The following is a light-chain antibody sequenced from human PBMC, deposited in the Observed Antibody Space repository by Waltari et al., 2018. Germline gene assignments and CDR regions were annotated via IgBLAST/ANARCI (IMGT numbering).Light chain of an antibody. Sequence: QSGLAQPASASGSPGKSITITCTGTSSDVGNYNLVSWYQQRPGKATRLLIYEVTKRAPVTSDCFSASKSGNSASLSISGLQAQEDEADYYCCSYVGLGTYVFGTGTKVTV. J-gene: IGLJ1*01. CDR2: EVT. V-gene: IGLV2-23*02. CDR3: CSYVGLGTYV. CDR1: SSDVGNYNL.